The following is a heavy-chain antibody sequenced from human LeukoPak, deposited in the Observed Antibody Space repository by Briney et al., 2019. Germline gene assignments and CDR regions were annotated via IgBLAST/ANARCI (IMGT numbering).Heavy chain of an antibody. CDR2: ISPYNGDT. CDR3: TRATGGLSDF. D-gene: IGHD6-25*01. J-gene: IGHJ4*02. Sequence: GSVKGSCKTSGYIFTNYDINWLRQAPGQGLEWMGWISPYNGDTKYAQKFQDRVTMSTDTSTSTTYMELRSLRSDDTAVYYCTRATGGLSDFWGQGTLVTVPS. CDR1: GYIFTNYD. V-gene: IGHV1-18*04.